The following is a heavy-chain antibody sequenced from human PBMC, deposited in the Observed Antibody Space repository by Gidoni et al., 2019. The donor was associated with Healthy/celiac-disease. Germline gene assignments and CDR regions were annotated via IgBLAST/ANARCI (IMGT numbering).Heavy chain of an antibody. CDR1: GYTFTSYG. J-gene: IGHJ5*02. D-gene: IGHD6-13*01. CDR2: ISAYNGNT. CDR3: ARDPRPYSNTNWFDP. Sequence: QVQLVQSGAEVKKPGASVKVSCQASGYTFTSYGISWVRQAPGQGLEWMGWISAYNGNTNYAQKLQGRVTMTTDTSTSTAYMELRSLRSDDTAVYYCARDPRPYSNTNWFDPWGQGTLVTVSS. V-gene: IGHV1-18*01.